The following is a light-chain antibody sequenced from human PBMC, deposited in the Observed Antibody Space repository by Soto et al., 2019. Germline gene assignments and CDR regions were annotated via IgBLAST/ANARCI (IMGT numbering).Light chain of an antibody. V-gene: IGKV3-20*01. Sequence: EIVLTQSPGTLPLSPGERATLSCRASQSVNGNYLAWYQQKPGQAPRLLIYRASSRATGIPDRFSGSGSGTDFTLTISRLESEDFAVYYCQHYVGTPLSFGGGTKVEIK. CDR2: RAS. J-gene: IGKJ4*01. CDR3: QHYVGTPLS. CDR1: QSVNGNY.